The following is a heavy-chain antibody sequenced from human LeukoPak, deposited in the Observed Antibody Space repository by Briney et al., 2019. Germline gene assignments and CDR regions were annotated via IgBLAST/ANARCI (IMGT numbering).Heavy chain of an antibody. CDR1: GFTFSSYG. Sequence: PGRSLRLSCAASGFTFSSYGMHWVRQAPGKGLEWAAVISYDGSNKYYADSVKGRFTISRDNSKNTLYLQMNSLRAEDTAVYYCAKENGDGYNYYFDYWGQGTLVTVSS. J-gene: IGHJ4*02. D-gene: IGHD5-24*01. CDR3: AKENGDGYNYYFDY. CDR2: ISYDGSNK. V-gene: IGHV3-30*18.